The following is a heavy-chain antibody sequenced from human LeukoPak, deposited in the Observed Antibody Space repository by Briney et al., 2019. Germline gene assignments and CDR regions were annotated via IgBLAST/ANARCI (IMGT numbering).Heavy chain of an antibody. CDR2: IKQDGSEK. D-gene: IGHD3-22*01. Sequence: GGSLRLSCAASGFSFSSYWMSWVRQAPGKGLEWVANIKQDGSEKYYVDSMKGRFTISRDNAKNSLYLQMNSLRAEDTAVYYCARDSGYYDSRGAFDIWGQGTMVTVSS. V-gene: IGHV3-7*01. CDR1: GFSFSSYW. J-gene: IGHJ3*02. CDR3: ARDSGYYDSRGAFDI.